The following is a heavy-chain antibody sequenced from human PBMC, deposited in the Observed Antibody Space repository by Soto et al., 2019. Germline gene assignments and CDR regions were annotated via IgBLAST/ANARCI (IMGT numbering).Heavy chain of an antibody. D-gene: IGHD2-2*02. CDR3: AKAPRYCSSTSCYTADY. CDR1: GFTFSSYA. CDR2: ISGSGGST. Sequence: PGGSLRLSCAASGFTFSSYAMSWVRQAPGKGLERVSAISGSGGSTYYADSVKGRFTISRDNSKNTLYLQMNSLRAEDTAVYYCAKAPRYCSSTSCYTADYWGQGTLVTVSS. J-gene: IGHJ4*02. V-gene: IGHV3-23*01.